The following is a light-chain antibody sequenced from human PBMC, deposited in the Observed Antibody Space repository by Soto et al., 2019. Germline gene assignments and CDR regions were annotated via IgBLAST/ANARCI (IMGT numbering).Light chain of an antibody. J-gene: IGLJ1*01. CDR2: DVS. V-gene: IGLV2-14*01. CDR3: SSYTSSSSSVV. Sequence: QSVLTQPASVSGSPGQSITISCTGTSSDVGGYNYVSWYQQHPGKAPKLMIYDVSNRPSGVSNRFSGSKSGNMASLTISGLQAEDEADYYCSSYTSSSSSVVFGTGTKVTVL. CDR1: SSDVGGYNY.